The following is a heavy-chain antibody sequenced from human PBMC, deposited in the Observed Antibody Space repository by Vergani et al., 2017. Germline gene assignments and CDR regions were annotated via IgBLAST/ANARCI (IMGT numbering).Heavy chain of an antibody. V-gene: IGHV3-23*01. D-gene: IGHD6-19*01. CDR1: GFTFSSYA. CDR3: AKYYSSGRGVPVGY. Sequence: EVQLLESGGGLVQPGGSLRLSCAASGFTFSSYAMSWVRQAPGKGLEWVSAISGSGDSTYYADSVKGRFTISRDNPKNTLYLQMNSLRAEDTAVYYCAKYYSSGRGVPVGYWGQGTLVTVSS. CDR2: ISGSGDST. J-gene: IGHJ4*02.